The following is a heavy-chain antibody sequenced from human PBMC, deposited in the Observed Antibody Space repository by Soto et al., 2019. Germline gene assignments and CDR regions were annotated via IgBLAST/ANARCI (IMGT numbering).Heavy chain of an antibody. Sequence: GGSLRLSCAASGFTFDDYGMSWVRQAPGKGLEWVSGINWNGGSTGYADSVKGRFTISRDNAKNSLYLQMNSLRAEDTALYHCARGLAGTTDYYYMDVWGKGTTVTVSS. V-gene: IGHV3-20*01. CDR2: INWNGGST. J-gene: IGHJ6*03. D-gene: IGHD1-1*01. CDR1: GFTFDDYG. CDR3: ARGLAGTTDYYYMDV.